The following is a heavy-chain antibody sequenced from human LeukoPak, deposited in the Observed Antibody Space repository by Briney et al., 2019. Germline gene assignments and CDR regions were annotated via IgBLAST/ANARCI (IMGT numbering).Heavy chain of an antibody. Sequence: GGSLRLSCAASGFTFSSSWMHWVRQVPGKGLVWVSRVKGDETTTGYADSVKGRFTISRDNAKNTLYLQMHSLRVEDTAVYHCARGWYSFDYWGQGTLVTVSS. V-gene: IGHV3-74*01. J-gene: IGHJ4*02. CDR1: GFTFSSSW. D-gene: IGHD6-19*01. CDR3: ARGWYSFDY. CDR2: VKGDETTT.